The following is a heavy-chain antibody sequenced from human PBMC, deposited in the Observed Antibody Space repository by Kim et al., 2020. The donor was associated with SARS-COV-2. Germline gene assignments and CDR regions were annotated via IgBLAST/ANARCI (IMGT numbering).Heavy chain of an antibody. Sequence: SVKVSCKASGGTFSSYTISWVRQAPGQGLEWMGRIIPILGIANYAQKFQGRVTITADKSTSTAYMELSSLRSEDTAVYYCARGYELGLDFDYWGQGTLVTVSS. D-gene: IGHD2-2*01. V-gene: IGHV1-69*02. CDR2: IIPILGIA. J-gene: IGHJ4*02. CDR3: ARGYELGLDFDY. CDR1: GGTFSSYT.